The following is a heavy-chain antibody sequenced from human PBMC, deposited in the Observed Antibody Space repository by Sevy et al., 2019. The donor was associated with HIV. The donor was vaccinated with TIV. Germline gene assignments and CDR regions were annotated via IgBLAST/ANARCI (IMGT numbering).Heavy chain of an antibody. D-gene: IGHD2-15*01. V-gene: IGHV3-7*01. CDR1: GFSSSSFW. Sequence: GGSLRLSCAASGFSSSSFWMSWVRQSPGKGLEWVANIKEDGSAKYYVDSVKGRFTISRDNAKNSLYLQMNSLRAEDTAVYYCAREGQWSHPGDYWGQGTLVTVSS. CDR3: AREGQWSHPGDY. J-gene: IGHJ4*02. CDR2: IKEDGSAK.